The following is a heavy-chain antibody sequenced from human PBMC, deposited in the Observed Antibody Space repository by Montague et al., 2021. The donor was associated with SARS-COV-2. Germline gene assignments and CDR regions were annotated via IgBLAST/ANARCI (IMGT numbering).Heavy chain of an antibody. CDR3: ARLKRYFDSSGSPSAFDC. D-gene: IGHD3-22*01. V-gene: IGHV4-39*02. CDR1: GGSITNNIDY. CDR2: IYYTGNT. J-gene: IGHJ3*01. Sequence: SETLSLTCTVSGGSITNNIDYWAWIRQPPGKGLEWIGSIYYTGNTYYNPSLKSRVTISVVTSKNHFTLKLSSVTAAETAVYYCARLKRYFDSSGSPSAFDCWGQGTTVTVSS.